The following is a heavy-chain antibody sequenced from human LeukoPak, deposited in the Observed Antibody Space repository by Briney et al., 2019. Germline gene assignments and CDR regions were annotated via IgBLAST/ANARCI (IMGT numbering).Heavy chain of an antibody. J-gene: IGHJ6*02. D-gene: IGHD2-15*01. CDR3: ARDPRVVAAPTYYYYYGMDV. Sequence: GASVTVSCTASGGTFSIYAISWVRQAPGQGLEWMGGIIPIFGTANYAQKFQGRVTITADESTSTAYMELSSLRSEDTAVYYCARDPRVVAAPTYYYYYGMDVWGQGTTVTVSS. V-gene: IGHV1-69*13. CDR1: GGTFSIYA. CDR2: IIPIFGTA.